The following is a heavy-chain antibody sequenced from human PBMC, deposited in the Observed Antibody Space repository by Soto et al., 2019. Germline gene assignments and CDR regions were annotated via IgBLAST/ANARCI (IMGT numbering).Heavy chain of an antibody. CDR2: ISYDGNKK. D-gene: IGHD6-19*01. J-gene: IGHJ4*02. CDR3: ARSVAVAGLDY. V-gene: IGHV3-30-3*01. Sequence: QVQLVESGGGVVQPGRSLRLSCAASGFTLSSYSMHWVRQAPGKGLEWVGVISYDGNKKYYRDSVKGRFSISRDTSNNTVHLQMNSLRPDDTAVYYCARSVAVAGLDYWGQGSLVNVSS. CDR1: GFTLSSYS.